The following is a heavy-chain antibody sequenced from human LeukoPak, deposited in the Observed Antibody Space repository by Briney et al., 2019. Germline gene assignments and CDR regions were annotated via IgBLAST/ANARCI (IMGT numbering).Heavy chain of an antibody. CDR3: AKDRTLLRYGSRSYLGY. J-gene: IGHJ4*02. D-gene: IGHD3-10*01. V-gene: IGHV3-30*18. CDR1: GFTFSSYG. CDR2: ISYDGSNK. Sequence: GGSLRLSCAASGFTFSSYGMLWVRQAPGKGLEWVAVISYDGSNKYYADSVKGRFTISRDNSKNTLYLQMNSLRAEDTAVYYCAKDRTLLRYGSRSYLGYWGQGTLVTVSS.